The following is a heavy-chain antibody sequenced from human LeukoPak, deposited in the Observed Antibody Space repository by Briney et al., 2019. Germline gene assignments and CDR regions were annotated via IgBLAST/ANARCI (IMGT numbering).Heavy chain of an antibody. CDR1: EFTVSNNY. V-gene: IGHV3-66*01. D-gene: IGHD6-13*01. J-gene: IGHJ4*02. Sequence: GGSLRLSCAASEFTVSNNYMSWVRQAPGKGLEWVSVLYAGGDTYYADSVKGRFTISRDNSKNTLYLQMNSLRAEDTGIYYCARGTSAGGPISPFDFWGQGTVVTVSS. CDR2: LYAGGDT. CDR3: ARGTSAGGPISPFDF.